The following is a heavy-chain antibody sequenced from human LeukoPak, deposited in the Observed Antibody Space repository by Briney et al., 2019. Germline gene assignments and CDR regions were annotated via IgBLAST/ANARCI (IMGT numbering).Heavy chain of an antibody. V-gene: IGHV3-23*01. D-gene: IGHD6-19*01. CDR3: AKSGPRWYGSGWYNY. J-gene: IGHJ4*02. CDR2: ISGSCGST. Sequence: GGSLRLSCAASGFTFSSYAMSWVRQAPGKGLEWVSAISGSCGSTYYAHSVKGRFTISRDNSKNTLYLQMNSLRAEDTAVYYCAKSGPRWYGSGWYNYWGQGTLVTVSS. CDR1: GFTFSSYA.